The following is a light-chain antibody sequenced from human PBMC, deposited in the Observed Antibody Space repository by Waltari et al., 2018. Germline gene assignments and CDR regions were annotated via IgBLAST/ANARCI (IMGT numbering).Light chain of an antibody. CDR3: QQSRQWPRRT. CDR2: FGS. Sequence: IVMTPSPVTMSVSPGEAVTLSCTASKSVGTDVAWYRHKPGQPPRLLIYFGSTRATGVPARISGSGSGTDVSLTISILESEDFAFYYCQQSRQWPRRTFGQGTKL. CDR1: KSVGTD. J-gene: IGKJ2*01. V-gene: IGKV3D-15*01.